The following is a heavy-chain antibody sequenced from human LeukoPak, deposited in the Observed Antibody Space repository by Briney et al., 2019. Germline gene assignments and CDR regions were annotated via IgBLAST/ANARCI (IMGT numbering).Heavy chain of an antibody. CDR1: GGSFSGYY. J-gene: IGHJ5*02. CDR3: ARSITVVPPNWFDP. Sequence: SETLSLTCAVYGGSFSGYYWNWIRQPPGKGLEWIGEINHSGSTNYNPSLKSRVTISVDTSKNQFSVKLSSVTAADTAGYYWARSITVVPPNWFDPWGQETLVSVSS. D-gene: IGHD4-23*01. CDR2: INHSGST. V-gene: IGHV4-34*01.